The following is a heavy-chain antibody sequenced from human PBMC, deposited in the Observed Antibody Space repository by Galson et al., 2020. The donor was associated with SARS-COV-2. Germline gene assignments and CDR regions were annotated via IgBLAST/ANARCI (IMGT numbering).Heavy chain of an antibody. J-gene: IGHJ4*02. Sequence: ASVKVSCKASGYTFIGYYMHWVRQAPGQGLEWMGWVNPNSDGTNYAQKFQGRVTMTRDTSISTAYMEVSRLRSDDTAVYYCARESPINNSSGWYYFDYWGQGTLVTVSS. V-gene: IGHV1-2*02. CDR1: GYTFIGYY. CDR3: ARESPINNSSGWYYFDY. CDR2: VNPNSDGT. D-gene: IGHD6-19*01.